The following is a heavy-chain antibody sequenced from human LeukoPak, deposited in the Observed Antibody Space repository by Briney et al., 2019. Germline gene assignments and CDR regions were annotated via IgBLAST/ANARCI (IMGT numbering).Heavy chain of an antibody. CDR3: ARDPGIAGALPLNAFDI. CDR1: DGSFSGYY. Sequence: SETLSLTCTVYDGSFSGYYWSWIRQPPGKGLEWIGEINHSGSTNYNPSLKSRVAISVDTSKNQFSLKLTSVTAADTAVYYCARDPGIAGALPLNAFDIWGQGTMVTVSS. CDR2: INHSGST. D-gene: IGHD1-26*01. J-gene: IGHJ3*02. V-gene: IGHV4-34*01.